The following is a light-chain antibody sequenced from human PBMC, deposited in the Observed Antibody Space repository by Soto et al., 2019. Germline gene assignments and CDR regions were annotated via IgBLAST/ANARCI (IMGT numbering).Light chain of an antibody. V-gene: IGKV3-20*01. CDR2: GAS. J-gene: IGKJ1*01. CDR3: QQYVTLPWA. Sequence: EIVLTQSPGTLSLSPGERATLSCRASQSVSSSFLAWYQQKPGQAPRLLIYGASNRATGIPDRFSGSGSGTDFTLTISRLEPEDCAVYYCQQYVTLPWAFGQGTKVAIE. CDR1: QSVSSSF.